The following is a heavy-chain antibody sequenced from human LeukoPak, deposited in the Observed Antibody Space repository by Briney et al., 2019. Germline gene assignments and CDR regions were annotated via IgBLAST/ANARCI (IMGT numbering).Heavy chain of an antibody. CDR1: GGTFRTYG. CDR2: IIPIFGGT. D-gene: IGHD3-10*01. V-gene: IGHV1-69*13. CDR3: ARVITIGQPPYYYYMDV. J-gene: IGHJ6*03. Sequence: ASVKVSCKASGGTFRTYGFSWVRQATGQGLEWMGGIIPIFGGTSHAQKFQDRVTITADESTTVAYMDLSSLRFEDTAVYYCARVITIGQPPYYYYMDVWGKGTTVTVSS.